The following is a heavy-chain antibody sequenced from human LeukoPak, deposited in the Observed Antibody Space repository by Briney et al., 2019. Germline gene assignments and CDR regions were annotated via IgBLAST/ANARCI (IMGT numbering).Heavy chain of an antibody. CDR1: GGSISSSSYY. V-gene: IGHV4-39*01. CDR2: IYYSGST. J-gene: IGHJ4*02. CDR3: ARITVYSSSWYGYMNFDY. D-gene: IGHD6-13*01. Sequence: SETLSLTCTVSGGSISSSSYYWGWIRQPPGKGLEWIGSIYYSGSTYYNPSLKSRVTISVDTSKNQFSLKLGSVTAADTAVYYCARITVYSSSWYGYMNFDYWGQGTLVTVSS.